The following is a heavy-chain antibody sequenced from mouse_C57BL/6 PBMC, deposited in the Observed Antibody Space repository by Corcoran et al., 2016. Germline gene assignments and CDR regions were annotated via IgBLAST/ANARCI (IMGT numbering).Heavy chain of an antibody. Sequence: QVQLQQSGAELVKPGASVKISCKASGYAFSSYWMNWVKQRPGKGLEWIGQIYPGDGDTNYNGKFKGKATLTADKSSSTAHMQLSSLTSEDSAVYFCARLGGDAGFDYWGQGTTLTVSS. CDR1: GYAFSSYW. CDR3: ARLGGDAGFDY. J-gene: IGHJ2*01. V-gene: IGHV1-80*01. CDR2: IYPGDGDT. D-gene: IGHD3-3*01.